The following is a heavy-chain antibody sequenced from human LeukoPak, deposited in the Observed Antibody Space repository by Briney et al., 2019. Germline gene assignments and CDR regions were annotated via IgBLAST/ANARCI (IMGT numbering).Heavy chain of an antibody. CDR2: ISSGGSGK. CDR1: GFTFSNYE. J-gene: IGHJ4*02. CDR3: ARDLRGYQDY. Sequence: GGSLRLSCAASGFTFSNYEMNWVRQAPGKGLEWVSYISSGGSGKDYADSVKGRFTISRDYAKNSLYLQMNSLRAEDTAVYYCARDLRGYQDYWGQGTLVTVSS. D-gene: IGHD2-2*01. V-gene: IGHV3-48*03.